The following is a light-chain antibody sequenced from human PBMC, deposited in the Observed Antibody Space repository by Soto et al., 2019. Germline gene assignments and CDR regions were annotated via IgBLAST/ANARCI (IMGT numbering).Light chain of an antibody. Sequence: DLQMTQSPSSLSASVGDRVTITCQASQDINNNLHWFQQKPGKAPKLLIYDSSTLETGVPSRFTGSGAGTDFTFTISSLQPEDIATYYRHQHANSPPYTFGQGTKLEIK. V-gene: IGKV1-33*01. J-gene: IGKJ2*01. CDR3: HQHANSPPYT. CDR2: DSS. CDR1: QDINNN.